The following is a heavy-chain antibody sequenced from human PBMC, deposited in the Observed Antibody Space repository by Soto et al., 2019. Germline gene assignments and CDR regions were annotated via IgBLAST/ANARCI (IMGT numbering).Heavy chain of an antibody. J-gene: IGHJ4*02. D-gene: IGHD2-2*01. Sequence: EVQLVESGGGLVQPGGFVRLCCAASGFTVSSNYIIWVREAPGKGLEWISVIYTGGGTRYADSVKGRFTISRDTSRNTVYLHMDSLRVEDTAVYYCARAAIEMPTPWGQGTLVTVSS. CDR1: GFTVSSNY. V-gene: IGHV3-66*01. CDR3: ARAAIEMPTP. CDR2: IYTGGGT.